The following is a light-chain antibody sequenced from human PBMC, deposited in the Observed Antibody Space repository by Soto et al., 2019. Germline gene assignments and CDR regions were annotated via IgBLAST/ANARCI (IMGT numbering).Light chain of an antibody. Sequence: QSALTQPASVSGSPGQSITMSCTRTSSDVGSYNLVSWYQQYPGKAPKLIISEGSERPSGVSRRFSGSVSGNMASLTISGLQAEDEADYYCCSYAGAATWVFGGGTKLNVL. CDR3: CSYAGAATWV. J-gene: IGLJ3*02. CDR2: EGS. CDR1: SSDVGSYNL. V-gene: IGLV2-23*01.